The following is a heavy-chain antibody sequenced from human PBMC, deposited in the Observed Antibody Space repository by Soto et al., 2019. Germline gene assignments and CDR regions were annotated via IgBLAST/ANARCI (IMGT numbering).Heavy chain of an antibody. V-gene: IGHV3-23*01. D-gene: IGHD5-12*01. J-gene: IGHJ4*02. Sequence: EVQLLESGGGLVQPGGSLRLSCAASGFTFSSYAMSWVRQAPGQGLEWVSAISGSGGSTYYADSVKGRFTISRDNSKNTLYLPMNSLRAEDTAVYYCASRRDGYKAFDYWGQGTLVTVSS. CDR2: ISGSGGST. CDR1: GFTFSSYA. CDR3: ASRRDGYKAFDY.